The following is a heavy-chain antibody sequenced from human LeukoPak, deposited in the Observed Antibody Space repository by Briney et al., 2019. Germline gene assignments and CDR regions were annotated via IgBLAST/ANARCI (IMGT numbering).Heavy chain of an antibody. J-gene: IGHJ3*02. Sequence: GASVKVSCKASGYTFSSYGINWVRQAPGQGLEWMGWISVINSGNTRYAQNFQGRLTMTTDTSTTTAYMELRRLRSDDTAVYYCARKWELPVGCAFDIWGQGTMVTVSS. D-gene: IGHD1-26*01. CDR2: ISVINSGNT. CDR3: ARKWELPVGCAFDI. V-gene: IGHV1-18*01. CDR1: GYTFSSYG.